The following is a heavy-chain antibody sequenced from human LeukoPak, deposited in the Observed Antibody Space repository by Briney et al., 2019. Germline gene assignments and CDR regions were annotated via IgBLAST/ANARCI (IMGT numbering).Heavy chain of an antibody. V-gene: IGHV3-20*04. D-gene: IGHD6-19*01. CDR3: AIAVAGTSWYFQH. Sequence: GGSLRLSCAASGFTFDDYGMSWVRQAPGKGLEWVSGINWNGGSTGYADSVKGRFTISRDNAKNSLYLQMNSLRAEDTAVYYCAIAVAGTSWYFQHWGQGTLVTVSS. CDR2: INWNGGST. J-gene: IGHJ1*01. CDR1: GFTFDDYG.